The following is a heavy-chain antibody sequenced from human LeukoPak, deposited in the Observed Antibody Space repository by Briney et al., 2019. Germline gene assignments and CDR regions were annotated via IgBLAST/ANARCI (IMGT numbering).Heavy chain of an antibody. CDR3: ARDLGSDYGGNPRRDY. CDR2: ITSSSSYI. Sequence: NPGGSLRLSCAASGFTFSSYNMNWVRQAPGKGLEWVSSITSSSSYIYYADSVKGRFTISRDNAKNSLYLQMNSLRAEDTAVYYCARDLGSDYGGNPRRDYWGQGTLVTVSS. CDR1: GFTFSSYN. J-gene: IGHJ4*02. V-gene: IGHV3-21*01. D-gene: IGHD4-23*01.